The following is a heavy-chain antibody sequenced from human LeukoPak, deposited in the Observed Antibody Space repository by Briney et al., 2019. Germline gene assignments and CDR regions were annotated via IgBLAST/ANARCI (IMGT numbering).Heavy chain of an antibody. CDR3: ASHFYDFWSGYYSYYYMDV. CDR1: GFTFRNYN. CDR2: INSSSGYI. J-gene: IGHJ6*03. Sequence: GGSLRLSCAASGFTFRNYNMNWVRQAPGKGLEWVSSINSSSGYIYYADSVKGRFTISRDNAKNSLYLQMNSLRAEDTAVYYCASHFYDFWSGYYSYYYMDVWGKGTTVTVSS. D-gene: IGHD3-3*01. V-gene: IGHV3-21*01.